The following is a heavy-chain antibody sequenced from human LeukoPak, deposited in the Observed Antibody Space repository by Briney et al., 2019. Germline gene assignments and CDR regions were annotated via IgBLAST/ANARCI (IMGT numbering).Heavy chain of an antibody. CDR2: ISYSGST. CDR1: GFAFSNTY. CDR3: ARAIGYSSVIDY. D-gene: IGHD6-19*01. Sequence: GSLRLSCAASGFAFSNTYMSWIRQPPGKGLEWIGYISYSGSTNYNPSLKSRVTASVDTSKNQFSLRLSSVTAADTAVYYCARAIGYSSVIDYWGQGTLVTVSS. V-gene: IGHV4-59*01. J-gene: IGHJ4*02.